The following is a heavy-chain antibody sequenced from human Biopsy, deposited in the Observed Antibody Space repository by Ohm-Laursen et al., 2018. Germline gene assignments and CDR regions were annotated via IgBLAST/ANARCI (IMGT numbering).Heavy chain of an antibody. J-gene: IGHJ2*01. D-gene: IGHD3-22*01. CDR3: AGDRGYDSDRSVLGYFDL. V-gene: IGHV4-59*01. CDR2: VYYTGST. CDR1: GGSFSGYF. Sequence: TLSLTCAVSGGSFSGYFWSWIRQPPGKGLEWIGYVYYTGSTDYNPSLQSRVTISVDTSKNHFSLRLRSVTPADPAIYYCAGDRGYDSDRSVLGYFDLWGRGTLVTVSS.